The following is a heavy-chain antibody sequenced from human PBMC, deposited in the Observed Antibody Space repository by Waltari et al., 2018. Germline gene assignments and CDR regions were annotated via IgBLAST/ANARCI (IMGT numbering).Heavy chain of an antibody. Sequence: EGQLVESGGGVVQPGDSLRLSCAASGLVFSSYDMHWVRQTVGKGLEWVSAIGTPGDTYYSGSVKGRFTISRENARNSLYLQMDSLTAGDTAVYYCAKVHVADGVYWGQGTRVTVSS. V-gene: IGHV3-13*01. CDR1: GLVFSSYD. J-gene: IGHJ4*02. CDR2: IGTPGDT. CDR3: AKVHVADGVY.